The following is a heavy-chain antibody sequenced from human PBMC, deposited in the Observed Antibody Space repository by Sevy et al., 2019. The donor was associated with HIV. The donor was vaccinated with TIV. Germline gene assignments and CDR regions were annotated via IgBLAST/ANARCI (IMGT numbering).Heavy chain of an antibody. V-gene: IGHV4-61*01. CDR2: NFYSGST. CDR1: GDSVSSGNYY. D-gene: IGHD6-13*01. J-gene: IGHJ6*02. CDR3: AGAAPGYYYAMDV. Sequence: SETLSLTCTVSGDSVSSGNYYWSWIRQPPGKGLEWIGYNFYSGSTTYNPSLKSRVTISVDTSKNQCSLKLSSVTAADTAVYYCAGAAPGYYYAMDVWGQGTTVTVSS.